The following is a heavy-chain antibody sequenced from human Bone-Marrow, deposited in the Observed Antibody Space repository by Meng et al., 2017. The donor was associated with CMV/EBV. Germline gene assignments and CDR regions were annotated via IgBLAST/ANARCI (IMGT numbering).Heavy chain of an antibody. CDR1: GLPFSSYD. D-gene: IGHD2-21*01. V-gene: IGHV3-13*01. CDR3: ARGAYCGGDCYSFAEYFQH. J-gene: IGHJ1*01. Sequence: GGFLRLSCEASGLPFSSYDMQWVRQATGKGREWVSAIGTAGDTDYPGCVKGRFTISRENAKNSLYLQMNSLRAGDTAVYYCARGAYCGGDCYSFAEYFQHWGQGTLVTVSS. CDR2: IGTAGDT.